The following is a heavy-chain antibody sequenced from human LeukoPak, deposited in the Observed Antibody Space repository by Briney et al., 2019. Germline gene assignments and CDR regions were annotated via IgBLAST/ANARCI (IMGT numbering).Heavy chain of an antibody. CDR3: ASASDGDYVVYY. J-gene: IGHJ4*02. Sequence: ASVKVSCKASAYTFTSYYMHWVRQAPGQGLEWMGIINPSGGSTSYAQKFQGRVTMTRDTSISTAYMELCRLRSDDTAVYYCASASDGDYVVYYWAQGTLVTVSS. V-gene: IGHV1-46*01. CDR2: INPSGGST. D-gene: IGHD4-17*01. CDR1: AYTFTSYY.